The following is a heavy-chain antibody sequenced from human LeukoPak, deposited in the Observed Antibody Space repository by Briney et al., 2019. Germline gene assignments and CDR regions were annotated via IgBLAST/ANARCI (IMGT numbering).Heavy chain of an antibody. D-gene: IGHD6-19*01. CDR3: ARLMTGYSSGWYEPGDY. CDR1: GYSFTRYW. CDR2: IYPGDSDT. V-gene: IGHV5-51*01. Sequence: GESLKISCKGCGYSFTRYWIGWVRQMPGNGLEWMGVIYPGDSDTRFSPSFQGQVTSSADKSISTAYLQWSSLNASDTAMYYCARLMTGYSSGWYEPGDYWGQGTLVTVSS. J-gene: IGHJ4*02.